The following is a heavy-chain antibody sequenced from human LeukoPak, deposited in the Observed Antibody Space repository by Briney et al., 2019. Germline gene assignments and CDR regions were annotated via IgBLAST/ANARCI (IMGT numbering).Heavy chain of an antibody. D-gene: IGHD3-3*01. J-gene: IGHJ4*02. CDR2: IFYSGSA. CDR3: AREFHCDFWSGYWTYFDY. Sequence: SETLSLTSTVSGGSISSSTSYYWGWIRQPPGKGLECIGSIFYSGSACYNTSLKSRVTISVDMSKNQVSLKLSSVTAADTAVYYCAREFHCDFWSGYWTYFDYWGQGTLVTVSS. V-gene: IGHV4-39*07. CDR1: GGSISSSTSYY.